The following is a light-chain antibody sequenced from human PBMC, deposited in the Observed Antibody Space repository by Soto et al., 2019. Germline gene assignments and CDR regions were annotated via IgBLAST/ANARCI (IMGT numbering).Light chain of an antibody. CDR1: QSISSW. CDR2: KAS. Sequence: DIQMTQSPSTLSASVGDRVTITCRASQSISSWLAWYQQKPGKAPKLLIYKASGLESGVPSRFSGSGSGTEFTLTISSLQPDDFATYYCQHYNSYSPRTFGQGTKVEIK. J-gene: IGKJ1*01. CDR3: QHYNSYSPRT. V-gene: IGKV1-5*03.